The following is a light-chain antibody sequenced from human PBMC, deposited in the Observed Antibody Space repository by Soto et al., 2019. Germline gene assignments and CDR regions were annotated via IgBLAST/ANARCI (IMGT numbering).Light chain of an antibody. V-gene: IGLV2-14*01. J-gene: IGLJ2*01. Sequence: QSAQTQPASVSGSPGQSITISCTGTSSDVGGYDYVSWYQHHPGKVPKLIIYEVSKRPSGVSHRFSGSKSGNTASLTISGLQTEDEADYYCSSYTTTSALVFGGGTKLTVL. CDR2: EVS. CDR1: SSDVGGYDY. CDR3: SSYTTTSALV.